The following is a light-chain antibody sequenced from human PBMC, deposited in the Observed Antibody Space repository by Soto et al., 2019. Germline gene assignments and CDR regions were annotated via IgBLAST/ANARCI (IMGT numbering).Light chain of an antibody. CDR2: EAS. CDR1: QSISRY. Sequence: DIQMTQSPSTLSASLGDRVTITCRASQSISRYLAWYQQKPGKAPKFLIYEASSLESGVPSRFSGSGSGTEFTLTISGLQPDDFATYYCQHYNGYPLTFGGGTKVELK. CDR3: QHYNGYPLT. V-gene: IGKV1-5*03. J-gene: IGKJ4*01.